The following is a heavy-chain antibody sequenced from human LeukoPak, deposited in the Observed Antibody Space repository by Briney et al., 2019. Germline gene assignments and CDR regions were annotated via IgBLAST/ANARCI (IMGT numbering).Heavy chain of an antibody. CDR1: GYSISSGYY. V-gene: IGHV4-38-2*02. CDR3: ARAGDGYSYGEVGY. D-gene: IGHD5-18*01. J-gene: IGHJ4*02. CDR2: IYHSGST. Sequence: ASETLSLTCTVSGYSISSGYYWGWIRQPPGKGLEWIGSIYHSGSTYYNPSLKSRVTISVDTSKNQFSLKLSSVTAADTPVYYCARAGDGYSYGEVGYWGQGTLVTVSS.